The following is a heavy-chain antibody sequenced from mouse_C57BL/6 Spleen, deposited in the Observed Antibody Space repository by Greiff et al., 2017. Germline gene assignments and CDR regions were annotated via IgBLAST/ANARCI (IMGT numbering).Heavy chain of an antibody. CDR1: GYAFSSYW. D-gene: IGHD3-2*02. CDR3: ASGGQLRPGAMDY. V-gene: IGHV1-80*01. J-gene: IGHJ4*01. CDR2: IYPGDGDT. Sequence: QVHVKQSGAELVKPGASVKISCKASGYAFSSYWMNWVKQRPGKGLEWIGQIYPGDGDTNYNGKFKGKATLTADKSSSTAYMQLSSLTSEDSAVYFCASGGQLRPGAMDYWGQGTSVTVSS.